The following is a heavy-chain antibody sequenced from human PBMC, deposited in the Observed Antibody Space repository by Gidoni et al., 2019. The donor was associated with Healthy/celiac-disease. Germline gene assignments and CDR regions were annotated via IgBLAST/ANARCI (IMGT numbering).Heavy chain of an antibody. Sequence: QVQLQESGPGLVKPSQTLSLTCTVSGGSISSGDYYWRCIRQPPGKCLEWIGYIYYSGSTYYNPSLKSRVTISVDTSKNQFSLKLSSVTAADTAVYYCARGSAEDAFDIWGQGTMVTVSS. J-gene: IGHJ3*02. CDR1: GGSISSGDYY. CDR2: IYYSGST. CDR3: ARGSAEDAFDI. V-gene: IGHV4-30-4*01.